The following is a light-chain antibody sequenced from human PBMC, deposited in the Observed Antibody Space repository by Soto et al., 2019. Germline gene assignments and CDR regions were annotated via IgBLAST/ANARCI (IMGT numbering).Light chain of an antibody. J-gene: IGKJ1*01. Sequence: SQMTQSPSSLSASVGDRVTITCRASQDIGNKLGWFQQKPGKAPNLLIYAATTLQSGVPSRFSGSGSGADFTLTISSLQPEDFATYYCQQSYSNPRTFGQGTKVDIK. CDR3: QQSYSNPRT. CDR1: QDIGNK. CDR2: AAT. V-gene: IGKV1-39*01.